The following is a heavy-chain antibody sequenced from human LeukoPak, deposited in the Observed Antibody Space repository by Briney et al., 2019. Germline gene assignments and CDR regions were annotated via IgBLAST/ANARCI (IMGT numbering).Heavy chain of an antibody. J-gene: IGHJ4*02. CDR2: IRSKANSYAT. CDR1: GFTFSGSA. D-gene: IGHD1-26*01. V-gene: IGHV3-73*01. Sequence: GGSLRLSCAASGFTFSGSAMHWVRQASGKGLEWVGRIRSKANSYATAYAASVKGRITISRDDSKNTAYLQMNSLKTEDTAVYYCTRQDIVGATLLDYWGQGTLVTVSS. CDR3: TRQDIVGATLLDY.